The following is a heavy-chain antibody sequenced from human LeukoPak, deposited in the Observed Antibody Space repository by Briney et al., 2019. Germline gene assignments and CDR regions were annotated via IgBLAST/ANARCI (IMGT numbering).Heavy chain of an antibody. V-gene: IGHV1-8*01. CDR3: AREYSSSSDAFDI. Sequence: ASVKVSCKASGYTFTSYDINWVRQATGQGLEWMGWMNPNSGNTDYAQKLQGRVTMTTDTSTSTAYMELRSLRSDDTAVYYCAREYSSSSDAFDIWGQGTMVTVSS. CDR2: MNPNSGNT. J-gene: IGHJ3*02. D-gene: IGHD6-6*01. CDR1: GYTFTSYD.